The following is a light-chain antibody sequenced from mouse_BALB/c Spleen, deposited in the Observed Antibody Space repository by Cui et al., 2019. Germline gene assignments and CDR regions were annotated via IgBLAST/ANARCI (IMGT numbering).Light chain of an antibody. J-gene: IGKJ2*01. CDR3: QQWSSYT. CDR1: SSVSY. CDR2: DTS. V-gene: IGKV4-55*01. Sequence: QIVLTQSPAIMSASPGEKVTMTCSASSSVSYMYWYQQKPGSSPRLLINDTSNLASGVPVRFSGSGSGTSYSLTISRMEAEDAATYYCQQWSSYTFGGGTKLEIK.